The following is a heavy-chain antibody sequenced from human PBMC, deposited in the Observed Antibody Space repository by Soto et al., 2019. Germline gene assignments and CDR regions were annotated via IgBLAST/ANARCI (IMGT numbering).Heavy chain of an antibody. CDR2: IYYSGST. J-gene: IGHJ4*02. CDR1: GGSISSGGYY. V-gene: IGHV4-31*03. Sequence: SETLSLTCTVSGGSISSGGYYWSWIRQHPGKGLEWIGYIYYSGSTYYNPSLKSRVTISVDTSKNQFSLKLSSVTAADTAVYYCAREVKAYCSSTSCSHFDYWGQGTLVTVSS. D-gene: IGHD2-2*01. CDR3: AREVKAYCSSTSCSHFDY.